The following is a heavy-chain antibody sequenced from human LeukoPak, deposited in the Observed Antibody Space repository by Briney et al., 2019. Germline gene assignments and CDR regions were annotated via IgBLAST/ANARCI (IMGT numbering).Heavy chain of an antibody. J-gene: IGHJ4*02. Sequence: ASVKVSCKASGYTFTSYGISWVRQAPGQGLEWMGWINPNSGGANYAQKFQGRVTMTRDTSSSTAYMELSGLRSDDTAVYYCARKAFGSSSWYVDFWGQGTLVTVSS. CDR3: ARKAFGSSSWYVDF. V-gene: IGHV1-2*02. D-gene: IGHD6-13*01. CDR2: INPNSGGA. CDR1: GYTFTSYG.